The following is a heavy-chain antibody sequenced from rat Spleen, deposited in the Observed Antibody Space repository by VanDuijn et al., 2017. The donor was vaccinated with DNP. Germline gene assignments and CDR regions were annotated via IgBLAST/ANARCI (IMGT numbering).Heavy chain of an antibody. CDR2: ISYDGSSA. CDR1: GFTFSDYY. J-gene: IGHJ2*01. CDR3: ARPDH. V-gene: IGHV5-7*01. Sequence: EVDLVESGGGLVQPGRSLKLSCAASGFTFSDYYMAWVRQAPTRGLELVAYISYDGSSAYYRDAVKGRFTCSRDNAKRILYLQMDSLRSEDTATYYCARPDHWGQGVMVTVSS.